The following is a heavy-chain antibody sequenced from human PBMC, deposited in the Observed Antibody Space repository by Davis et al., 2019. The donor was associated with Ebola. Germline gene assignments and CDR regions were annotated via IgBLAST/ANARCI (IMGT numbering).Heavy chain of an antibody. V-gene: IGHV3-30*04. CDR1: GFTFSSYA. D-gene: IGHD1-14*01. CDR3: ARDLPGGDWYFDL. Sequence: GESLKISCAASGFTFSSYAMHWVRQAPGKGLEWVAVISYDGSNKYYTDSVKGRFTISRDNSKNTLYLQMSSLRAEDTVVYYCARDLPGGDWYFDLWGRGTLVTVSS. J-gene: IGHJ2*01. CDR2: ISYDGSNK.